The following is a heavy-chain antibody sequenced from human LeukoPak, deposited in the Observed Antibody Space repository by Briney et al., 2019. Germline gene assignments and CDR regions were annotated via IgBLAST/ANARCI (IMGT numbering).Heavy chain of an antibody. V-gene: IGHV3-48*03. CDR1: GFTFSSYE. J-gene: IGHJ4*02. D-gene: IGHD3-10*01. CDR3: VRDGGDFYGSGSYLAY. CDR2: ISSSGRSI. Sequence: GGSLRLSCAASGFTFSSYEMNWVRQAPGKGLEWVSYISSSGRSIYYADSVKGRFTISRDNAKNSLYLQMNSLRAEDTAVYYCVRDGGDFYGSGSYLAYWGQGTLVTVSS.